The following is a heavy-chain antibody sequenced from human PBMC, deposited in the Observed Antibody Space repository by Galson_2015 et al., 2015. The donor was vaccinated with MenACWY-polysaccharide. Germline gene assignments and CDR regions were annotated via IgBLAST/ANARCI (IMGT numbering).Heavy chain of an antibody. Sequence: SLRLCCAASGFTFSNYDMHWGRQTAGKGLEWVSAIDTAGAPYYPGSVKGRFTISRENAKNSLFLQMNSLRAGDTAVYYCVRELAVAGSELFYDLWGRGTLVTVSS. V-gene: IGHV3-13*05. CDR2: IDTAGAP. CDR3: VRELAVAGSELFYDL. D-gene: IGHD6-19*01. J-gene: IGHJ2*01. CDR1: GFTFSNYD.